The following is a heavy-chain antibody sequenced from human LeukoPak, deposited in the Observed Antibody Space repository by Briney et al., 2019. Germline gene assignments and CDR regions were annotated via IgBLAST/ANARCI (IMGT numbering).Heavy chain of an antibody. CDR3: ARGDSSAFDC. V-gene: IGHV4-31*03. CDR2: IYYSGST. D-gene: IGHD6-25*01. Sequence: SETLSLTCTVSGGSISSGGYYWSWIRQHPGKGLEWIGYIYYSGSTYYNPSLKSRVTISVDTSKNQFSLKLSSVTAADTAVYYCARGDSSAFDCWGQGTLVTVSS. CDR1: GGSISSGGYY. J-gene: IGHJ4*02.